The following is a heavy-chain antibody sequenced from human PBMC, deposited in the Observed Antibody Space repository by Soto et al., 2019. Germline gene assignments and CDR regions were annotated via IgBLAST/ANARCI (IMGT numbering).Heavy chain of an antibody. CDR2: ISYDGSNK. Sequence: QVQLVESGGGVVQPGRSLRLSCAASGFTFSNYAMHWVRQAPGKGLEWVAVISYDGSNKYYADSVKGRFTISRDNSKNTLYLQMNRLRAEDTAMYDCARPDLAGGSYPDFWGQGTLVTVSS. D-gene: IGHD1-26*01. CDR1: GFTFSNYA. V-gene: IGHV3-30-3*01. CDR3: ARPDLAGGSYPDF. J-gene: IGHJ4*02.